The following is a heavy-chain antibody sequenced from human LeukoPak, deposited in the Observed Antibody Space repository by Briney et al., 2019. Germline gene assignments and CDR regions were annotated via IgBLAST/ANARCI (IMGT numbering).Heavy chain of an antibody. CDR2: ITHNGST. V-gene: IGHV4-34*01. CDR3: RRVAHSSSWYFFDS. Sequence: SETLSLTCAVYGGSFSGYYWSWIRQPPGKGLEWIGEITHNGSTSYNPSLKGRVTVSVDTSKNQFSLQLSSVTAADTAVYYCRRVAHSSSWYFFDSWGQGTLVTVSS. J-gene: IGHJ4*02. CDR1: GGSFSGYY. D-gene: IGHD6-13*01.